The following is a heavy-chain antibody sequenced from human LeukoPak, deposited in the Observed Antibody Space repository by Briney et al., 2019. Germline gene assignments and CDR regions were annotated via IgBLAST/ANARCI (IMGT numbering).Heavy chain of an antibody. J-gene: IGHJ3*02. Sequence: PGGSLRLSCAASGFTFSTYSMNWVRQAPGKGLEWVSSISSSRGYIYYADSVKGRFTISRDNAKKSLYLQMNSLRVEDTALYYCARSTMIAPRGAFDIWGQGTMVTVSS. CDR3: ARSTMIAPRGAFDI. V-gene: IGHV3-21*01. CDR2: ISSSRGYI. D-gene: IGHD3-22*01. CDR1: GFTFSTYS.